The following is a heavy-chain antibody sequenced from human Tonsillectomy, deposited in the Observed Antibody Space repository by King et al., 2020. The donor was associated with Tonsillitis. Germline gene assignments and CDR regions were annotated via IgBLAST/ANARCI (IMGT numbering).Heavy chain of an antibody. J-gene: IGHJ5*02. V-gene: IGHV3-33*08. CDR3: ARDQEVFGANWFDP. CDR1: GFTFSHYG. CDR2: IYFDVSEK. Sequence: VQLQESGGGVVQPGRSLRLSCAASGFTFSHYGMHWVRQAPGKGLEWVAIIYFDVSEKHYVDSVKGRFTISRDDSKNTVYLQMNSLRVEDTAVYYCARDQEVFGANWFDPWGQGTRVTVSS. D-gene: IGHD4/OR15-4a*01.